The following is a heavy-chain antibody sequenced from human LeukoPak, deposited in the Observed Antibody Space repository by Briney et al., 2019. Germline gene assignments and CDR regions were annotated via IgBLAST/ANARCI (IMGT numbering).Heavy chain of an antibody. D-gene: IGHD1-26*01. CDR3: ARAEWELLSYFDY. CDR1: GFTFDDYG. J-gene: IGHJ4*02. Sequence: PGGSLRLSCAASGFTFDDYGMSWVRQAPGKGLEWVSGINWNGGSTGYADSVKGRFTISRDNAKNSLYLQMNSLSAEDTAFYYCARAEWELLSYFDYWGQGTLVTVSS. V-gene: IGHV3-20*04. CDR2: INWNGGST.